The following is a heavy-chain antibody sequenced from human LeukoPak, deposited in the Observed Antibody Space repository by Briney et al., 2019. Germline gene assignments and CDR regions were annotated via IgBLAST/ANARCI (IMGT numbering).Heavy chain of an antibody. CDR3: ARGDLSTFWYFDY. CDR2: ISAYNGST. V-gene: IGHV1-18*01. Sequence: ASVKVSCKASGYTFTSYGISWVRQAPGQGLEWMGWISAYNGSTNYAQKLQGRVTMTTDTSTSTAYMELRSLGSADTAAYYCARGDLSTFWYFDYWGQGTLVTVSS. J-gene: IGHJ4*02. CDR1: GYTFTSYG. D-gene: IGHD3-16*01.